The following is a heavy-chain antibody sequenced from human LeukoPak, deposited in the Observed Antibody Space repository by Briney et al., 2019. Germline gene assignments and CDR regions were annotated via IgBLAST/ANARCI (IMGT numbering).Heavy chain of an antibody. D-gene: IGHD3-22*01. CDR3: ARETSSGYLFKPASYFDY. CDR2: IYYSGNT. CDR1: GGSISSSSHY. Sequence: SETLSLTCIVSGGSISSSSHYWGWIRQPPGKGLEWIGTIYYSGNTYYNPSLKSRVTISVDTSKTQFSLKLSSVTAADTAVYYCARETSSGYLFKPASYFDYWGQGTLVTVSS. V-gene: IGHV4-39*01. J-gene: IGHJ4*02.